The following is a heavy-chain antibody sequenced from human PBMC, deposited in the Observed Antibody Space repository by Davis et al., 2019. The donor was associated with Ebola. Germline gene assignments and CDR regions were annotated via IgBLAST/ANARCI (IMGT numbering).Heavy chain of an antibody. Sequence: PGGSLRLSCAASGFTFSSYWMSWVRQAPGKGLEWVANIKQDGSEKYYVDSVKGRFTISRDNAKNSLYLQMNSLRAEDTAVYYCARDSDLEWLEGYFDYWGQGTLVTVSS. CDR2: IKQDGSEK. V-gene: IGHV3-7*01. CDR3: ARDSDLEWLEGYFDY. D-gene: IGHD3-3*01. CDR1: GFTFSSYW. J-gene: IGHJ4*02.